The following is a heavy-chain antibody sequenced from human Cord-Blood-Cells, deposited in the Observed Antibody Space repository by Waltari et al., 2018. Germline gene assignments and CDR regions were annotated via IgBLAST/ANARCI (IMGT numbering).Heavy chain of an antibody. Sequence: PGQGLEWMGGIIPIFGTANYAQKFQGRVTITADESTSTAYMELSSLRSEDTAVYYCAFGQTTVTTIFGGIPPFDYWGQGTLVTVSS. V-gene: IGHV1-69*01. J-gene: IGHJ4*02. D-gene: IGHD4-17*01. CDR2: IIPIFGTA. CDR3: AFGQTTVTTIFGGIPPFDY.